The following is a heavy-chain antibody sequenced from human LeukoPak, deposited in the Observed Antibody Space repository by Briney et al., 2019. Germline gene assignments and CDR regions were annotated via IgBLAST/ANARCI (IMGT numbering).Heavy chain of an antibody. CDR3: ARDFGAYVDSIMGYLGRFDS. Sequence: GGSLRLSCAASGFTFSSFSMGWGCQAPGKGLGWGSGISSTSIYIYHADSLEGRCTISGHNAENSLYLQMTSLRAEETGVYYCARDFGAYVDSIMGYLGRFDSWGRGTLVTVSS. CDR2: ISSTSIYI. CDR1: GFTFSSFS. D-gene: IGHD5-18*01. J-gene: IGHJ4*02. V-gene: IGHV3-21*01.